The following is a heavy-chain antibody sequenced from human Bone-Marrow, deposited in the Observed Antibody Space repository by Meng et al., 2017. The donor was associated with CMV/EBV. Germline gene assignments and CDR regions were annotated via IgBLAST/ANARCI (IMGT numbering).Heavy chain of an antibody. D-gene: IGHD6-6*01. Sequence: GESLNISFAASGCTFRSYSMNWVRQAPGKGLEWVSYISSTSGTIYNADSVKGRFTVSRDNARNSLYLQMNSLSVEDTAVYDYAGGTSSGDYFDYWGQGTLVTVSS. CDR3: AGGTSSGDYFDY. CDR2: ISSTSGTI. CDR1: GCTFRSYS. V-gene: IGHV3-48*04. J-gene: IGHJ4*02.